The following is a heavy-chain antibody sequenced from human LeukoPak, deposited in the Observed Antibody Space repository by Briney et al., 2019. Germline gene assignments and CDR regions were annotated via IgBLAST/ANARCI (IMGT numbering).Heavy chain of an antibody. CDR1: GGSISSSSYY. D-gene: IGHD3-10*01. CDR3: ARLWFGPGIGGDYFDY. V-gene: IGHV4-39*01. J-gene: IGHJ4*02. CDR2: IYYSGST. Sequence: SETLSLTCTVSGGSISSSSYYWGWIRQPPGKGLEWIGSIYYSGSTYYNPSLKSRVTISVDTSKNQFSLKLSSVTAADTAVYYCARLWFGPGIGGDYFDYWGQGTLVTVSS.